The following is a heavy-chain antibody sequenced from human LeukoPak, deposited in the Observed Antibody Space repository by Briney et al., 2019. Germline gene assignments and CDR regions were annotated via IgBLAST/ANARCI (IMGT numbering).Heavy chain of an antibody. D-gene: IGHD2-15*01. CDR3: ARGLKYCSDGTCRSTYSDY. CDR2: ICTSGST. Sequence: SETLSLTCTVSGVSISDCYWTWIRQPAGKGLEWIGRICTSGSTDYNPSLKRRVTISVDTSEKQFSLWLSSVTVADTAIYYCARGLKYCSDGTCRSTYSDYWGQGTLVPVSS. V-gene: IGHV4-4*07. CDR1: GVSISDCY. J-gene: IGHJ4*02.